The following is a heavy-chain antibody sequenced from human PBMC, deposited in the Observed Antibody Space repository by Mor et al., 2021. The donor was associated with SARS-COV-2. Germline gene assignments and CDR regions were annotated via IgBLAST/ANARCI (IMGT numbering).Heavy chain of an antibody. D-gene: IGHD3-10*01. J-gene: IGHJ4*02. CDR2: KK. Sequence: KKKYADSVKGRFTISRDNSKNTLYLQMNSLRAEDTAIYYCARAGQGTFDDWGQGTLVTVSS. V-gene: IGHV3-33*01. CDR3: ARAGQGTFDD.